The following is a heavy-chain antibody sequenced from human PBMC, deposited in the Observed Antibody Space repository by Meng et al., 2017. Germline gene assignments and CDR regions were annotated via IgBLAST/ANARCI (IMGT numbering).Heavy chain of an antibody. CDR1: GGSISSSSYY. Sequence: GSLRLSCTVSGGSISSSSYYWGWIRQPPGKGLEWIGSIYYSGSTYYNPSLKSRVTISVDTSKNQFSLKLSSVTAADTAVYCCARNPLRYCSSTSCPPVHWGQGTLVTVSS. CDR2: IYYSGST. CDR3: ARNPLRYCSSTSCPPVH. V-gene: IGHV4-39*07. J-gene: IGHJ4*02. D-gene: IGHD2-2*01.